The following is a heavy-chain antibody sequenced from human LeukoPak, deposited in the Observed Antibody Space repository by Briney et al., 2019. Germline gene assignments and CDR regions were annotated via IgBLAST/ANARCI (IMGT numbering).Heavy chain of an antibody. CDR2: IYPGDSDT. CDR3: ATPYPREYCSTSSCYFNY. CDR1: GYSFTSYW. D-gene: IGHD2-2*01. J-gene: IGHJ4*02. Sequence: GESLKISCKGSGYSFTSYWIGWVRQMPGKGLEWMGIIYPGDSDTRYSPSFQGQVTISADKSISTAYLQWSSLKASDTAMYYCATPYPREYCSTSSCYFNYWGQGTLVTVSS. V-gene: IGHV5-51*01.